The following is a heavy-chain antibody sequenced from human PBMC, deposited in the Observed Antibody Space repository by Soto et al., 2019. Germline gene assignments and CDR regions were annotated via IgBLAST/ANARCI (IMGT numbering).Heavy chain of an antibody. Sequence: PSETLSLTCAVYGGSFSGYYWSWIRQPPGKGLEWIGRVNYSGSTYYNPSLESRVTISVDKSKNQFSLKLMSLSAADTAVYYCGRLEGLATISYYFDYWGQGALVTVSS. CDR3: GRLEGLATISYYFDY. CDR1: GGSFSGYY. V-gene: IGHV4-34*01. D-gene: IGHD3-9*01. J-gene: IGHJ4*02. CDR2: VNYSGST.